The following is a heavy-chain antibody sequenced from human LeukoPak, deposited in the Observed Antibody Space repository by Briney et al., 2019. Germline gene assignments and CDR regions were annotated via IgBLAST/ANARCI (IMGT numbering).Heavy chain of an antibody. CDR3: ARGSRVATILKRSGYFDY. D-gene: IGHD5-12*01. V-gene: IGHV4-39*07. CDR1: GGSISSSSYY. CDR2: IYYSGST. Sequence: SETLSLTCTVSGGSISSSSYYWGWIRQPPGKGLEWIGSIYYSGSTYYNPSLKSRVTISVDTSKNQFSLKLSSVTAADTAVYYCARGSRVATILKRSGYFDYWGQGTLVTVSS. J-gene: IGHJ4*02.